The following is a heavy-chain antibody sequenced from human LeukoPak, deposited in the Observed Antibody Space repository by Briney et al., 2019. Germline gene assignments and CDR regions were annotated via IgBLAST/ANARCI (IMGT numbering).Heavy chain of an antibody. J-gene: IGHJ4*02. CDR1: GYTFTSYY. Sequence: GASVKVSCKASGYTFTSYYMHWVRQAPGQGLEWMGIINPSGGSTNYAQKFQGRVTMTRDTSTSTVYMELSSLRSEDTAVYYCATEGAWGSSFDYWGQGTLVTVSS. V-gene: IGHV1-46*01. CDR2: INPSGGST. D-gene: IGHD7-27*01. CDR3: ATEGAWGSSFDY.